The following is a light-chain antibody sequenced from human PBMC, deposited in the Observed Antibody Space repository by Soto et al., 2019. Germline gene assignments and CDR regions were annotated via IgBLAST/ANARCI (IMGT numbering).Light chain of an antibody. J-gene: IGKJ4*01. CDR2: KAS. CDR1: RSISTW. CDR3: QQYNSNPLT. Sequence: DIQMTQSPSSLSASVGDRVAITCRASRSISTWLAWYQHKPGKAPKVLIYKASTLESGVPSRFSGSGSGTEFTLTISSLQPDDFATYYCQQYNSNPLTFGGGTKVEI. V-gene: IGKV1-5*03.